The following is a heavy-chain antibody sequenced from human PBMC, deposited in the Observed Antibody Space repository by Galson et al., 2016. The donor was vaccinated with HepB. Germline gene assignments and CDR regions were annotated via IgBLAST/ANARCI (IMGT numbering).Heavy chain of an antibody. J-gene: IGHJ4*02. Sequence: SVKVSCKASGYTFTSYDINWVRQATGQGLEWMGRMSPNSGDTGYAQKFQGRVTLTRNTSTGTVYMELSGLKSEDTGLYYCARSPPPIAFVRGGLDYWGQGTLVTVSS. D-gene: IGHD3-10*02. CDR3: ARSPPPIAFVRGGLDY. CDR1: GYTFTSYD. V-gene: IGHV1-8*01. CDR2: MSPNSGDT.